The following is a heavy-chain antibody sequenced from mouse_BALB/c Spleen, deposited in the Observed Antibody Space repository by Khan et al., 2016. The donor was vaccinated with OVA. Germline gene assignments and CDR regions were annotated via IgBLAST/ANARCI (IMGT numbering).Heavy chain of an antibody. Sequence: EVELVESGGGLVKPGGSLKLSCAASGFTFSSYAMSWVRQTPEKRLEWVASISSGGSTYFPDSVRGRFTISRDKARNILYLQMSSLWAEDTAIYYWAREFYGRNYAWFAYWGQGTLVTVSA. CDR1: GFTFSSYA. D-gene: IGHD1-1*01. V-gene: IGHV5-6-5*01. CDR3: AREFYGRNYAWFAY. J-gene: IGHJ3*01. CDR2: ISSGGST.